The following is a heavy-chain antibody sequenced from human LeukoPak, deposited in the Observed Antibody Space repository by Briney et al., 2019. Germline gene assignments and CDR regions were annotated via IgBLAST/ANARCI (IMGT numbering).Heavy chain of an antibody. V-gene: IGHV3-48*01. CDR3: ARTDGFDI. J-gene: IGHJ3*02. CDR2: ISSASGII. CDR1: GFIFNNYY. Sequence: QPGGSLRLSCAASGFIFNNYYMNWVRQAPGKGLEWVSYISSASGIIYYADSVKGRVTISRDNAKNALYLQMNSLRADDTAVYYCARTDGFDIWGQGTMVTVSS.